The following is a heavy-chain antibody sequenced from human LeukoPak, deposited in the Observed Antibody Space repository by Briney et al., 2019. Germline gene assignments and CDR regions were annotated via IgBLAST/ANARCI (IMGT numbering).Heavy chain of an antibody. CDR1: GYTFTSYY. D-gene: IGHD3-22*01. V-gene: IGHV1-46*01. J-gene: IGHJ3*02. CDR3: ASLKNYYDSSGYLVTDAFDI. CDR2: INPSGGST. Sequence: ASVKVSCKASGYTFTSYYMHWVRQAPGQGLERMGIINPSGGSTSYAQKFQGRVTMTTDTSTSTAYMELRSLKSDDTAVYYCASLKNYYDSSGYLVTDAFDIWGQGTMVTVSS.